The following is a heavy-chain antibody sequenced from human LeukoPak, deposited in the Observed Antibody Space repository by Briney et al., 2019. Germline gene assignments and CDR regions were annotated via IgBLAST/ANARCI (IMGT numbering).Heavy chain of an antibody. D-gene: IGHD3-10*01. V-gene: IGHV3-11*01. CDR2: ISSSGSTI. Sequence: PGGSLRLSCAASGFTFSDYYMSWIRQAPGKGLEWVSYISSSGSTIYYADSVKGRFTISRDNAKNSLYLQMNSLRAEDTAVYYCAREMIDYYGSGSYYNGFDYWGQGTLVTVSS. J-gene: IGHJ4*02. CDR1: GFTFSDYY. CDR3: AREMIDYYGSGSYYNGFDY.